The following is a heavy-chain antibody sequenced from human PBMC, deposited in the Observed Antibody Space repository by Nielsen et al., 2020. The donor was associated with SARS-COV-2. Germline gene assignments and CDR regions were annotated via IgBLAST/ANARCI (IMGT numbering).Heavy chain of an antibody. V-gene: IGHV4-59*02. CDR1: GASVSAYD. CDR2: IYYSGST. J-gene: IGHJ6*03. Sequence: SETLSLTCSVSGASVSAYDWTWIRQSPGKGLECIGKIYYSGSTIYNPSLKSRVTLSMDKSKRQFSLRLTSVSAADTAVYFCARGDLVVVPSPILGLGPFFYYFYLDVWGKGTTVIVSS. D-gene: IGHD2-2*01. CDR3: ARGDLVVVPSPILGLGPFFYYFYLDV.